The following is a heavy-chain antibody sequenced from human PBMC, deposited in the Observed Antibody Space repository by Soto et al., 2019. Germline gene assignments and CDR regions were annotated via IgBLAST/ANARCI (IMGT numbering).Heavy chain of an antibody. J-gene: IGHJ4*01. CDR3: AKGRAITVYGVDILFDY. V-gene: IGHV3-23*01. D-gene: IGHD3-3*01. CDR2: ISGSGDNT. Sequence: GWSLRLSCKASGFSFSDYAMTWVRQAPGKGLEWVSVISGSGDNTFYAASVKGRFAISRDNSKNVLYLQMNSLSADDAAVYFCAKGRAITVYGVDILFDYWGLGTLVTVS. CDR1: GFSFSDYA.